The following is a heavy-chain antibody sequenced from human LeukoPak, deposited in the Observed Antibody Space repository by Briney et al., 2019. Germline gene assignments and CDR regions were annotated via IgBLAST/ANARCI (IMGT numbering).Heavy chain of an antibody. J-gene: IGHJ4*02. CDR2: ISSSSYI. CDR3: ARGGFSHATDY. V-gene: IGHV3-21*01. CDR1: GFTFSSYS. Sequence: GGSLRLSCAASGFTFSSYSMNWVRQAPGKGLEWVSSISSSSYIYYADSVKGRFTISRDNAKNSLYLQMNSLRAEDMAVYYCARGGFSHATDYWGQGTLVTVSS.